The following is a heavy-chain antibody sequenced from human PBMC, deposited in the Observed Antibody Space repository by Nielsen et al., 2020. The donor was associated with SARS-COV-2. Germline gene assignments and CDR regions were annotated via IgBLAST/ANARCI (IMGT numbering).Heavy chain of an antibody. J-gene: IGHJ4*02. CDR3: ARDSCTGGSCFDY. CDR1: GFTFSNYN. CDR2: ISYDGSNK. Sequence: GGSLRLSCAASGFTFSNYNMHWVRQAPGKGLEWVTVISYDGSNKYYADSLKGRVTISRDNSNNTLYLQMNSLRAEDTAVYHCARDSCTGGSCFDYWGQGTLVTVSS. D-gene: IGHD2-15*01. V-gene: IGHV3-30-3*01.